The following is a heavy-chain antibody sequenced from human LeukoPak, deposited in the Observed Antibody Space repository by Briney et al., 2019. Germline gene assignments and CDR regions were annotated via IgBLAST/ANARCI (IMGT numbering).Heavy chain of an antibody. Sequence: GGSLRLSCVASGFTFSSYSMNWVRQAPGKGLEWVSYITPRSNDIRYVDSVKGRFTISRDNAKNSLYLQMNSLRDEDTAVYYCAREFYNSSGYYSTLDYWGQGTLVTVSS. CDR2: ITPRSNDI. D-gene: IGHD3-22*01. CDR3: AREFYNSSGYYSTLDY. J-gene: IGHJ4*02. CDR1: GFTFSSYS. V-gene: IGHV3-48*02.